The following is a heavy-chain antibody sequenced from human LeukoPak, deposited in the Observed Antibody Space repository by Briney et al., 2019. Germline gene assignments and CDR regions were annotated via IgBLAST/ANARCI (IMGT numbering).Heavy chain of an antibody. D-gene: IGHD2-2*02. Sequence: GASVKVSCKASGYTFTSYGISWVRQAPGQGLEWMGWISAYNGNTNYAQKLQGRVTMTTDTSISTAYMELSRLRSDDTAVYYCARERRYCSSTSCYTYAFDIWGQGTMVTVSS. CDR3: ARERRYCSSTSCYTYAFDI. CDR1: GYTFTSYG. V-gene: IGHV1-18*01. CDR2: ISAYNGNT. J-gene: IGHJ3*02.